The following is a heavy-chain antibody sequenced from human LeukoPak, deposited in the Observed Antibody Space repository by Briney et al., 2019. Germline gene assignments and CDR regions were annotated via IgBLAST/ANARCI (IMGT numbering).Heavy chain of an antibody. J-gene: IGHJ4*02. V-gene: IGHV1-46*01. CDR2: INPSGGRT. D-gene: IGHD3-10*01. CDR1: GYIFTSYY. CDR3: RREGEYDVRKPGGDY. Sequence: ASVKVSCKASGYIFTSYYIDWGRQAPGQGLEWMGIINPSGGRTTYAQKFQGRVTMTRDTSTSTVYMEMSGLRSEDTAVYYCRREGEYDVRKPGGDYWGQGTLVTVSS.